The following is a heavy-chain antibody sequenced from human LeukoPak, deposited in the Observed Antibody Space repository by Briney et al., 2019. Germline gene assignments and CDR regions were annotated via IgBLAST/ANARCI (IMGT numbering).Heavy chain of an antibody. Sequence: GGSLRLSCAASGFTFNYYAMGWVRQAPGKGLEWVSGISGSNNAYYTDSVKGRFTISRDNSKNTLYLQMNTLRAEDTAVYYCAKGVRYLDWWILDYWGQGTLVPVSS. CDR3: AKGVRYLDWWILDY. D-gene: IGHD3-9*01. V-gene: IGHV3-23*01. J-gene: IGHJ4*02. CDR2: ISGSNNA. CDR1: GFTFNYYA.